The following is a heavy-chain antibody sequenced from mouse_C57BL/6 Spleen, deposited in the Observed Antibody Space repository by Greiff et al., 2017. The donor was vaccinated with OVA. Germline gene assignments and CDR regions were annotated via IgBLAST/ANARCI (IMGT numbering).Heavy chain of an antibody. J-gene: IGHJ2*01. CDR2: IYPGDGDT. Sequence: QVQLQQSGPELVKPGASVKISCKASGYAFSSSWMNWVKQRPGQGLEWIGRIYPGDGDTNYNGKFKGKATLTADKSSSTAYVQLSILTSEDSAVSFCARMTIYYGYDGYFDYWGKSTTLTVSS. D-gene: IGHD2-2*01. CDR1: GYAFSSSW. CDR3: ARMTIYYGYDGYFDY. V-gene: IGHV1-82*01.